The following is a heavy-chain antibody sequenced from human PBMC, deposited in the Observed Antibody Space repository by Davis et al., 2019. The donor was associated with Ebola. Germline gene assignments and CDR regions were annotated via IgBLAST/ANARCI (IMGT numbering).Heavy chain of an antibody. CDR2: ISGSGGTT. D-gene: IGHD3-22*01. CDR1: GFTFSSYA. J-gene: IGHJ2*01. V-gene: IGHV3-23*01. CDR3: AKDSLLDMKAVVIVSGRFDL. Sequence: GESLKISCAASGFTFSSYAMSWVRQAPGKGLEWVSTISGSGGTTYYADSVKGRLTISRDNSKNTLYLQMNSLRGEDTAVYYCAKDSLLDMKAVVIVSGRFDLWGRGILVTVSS.